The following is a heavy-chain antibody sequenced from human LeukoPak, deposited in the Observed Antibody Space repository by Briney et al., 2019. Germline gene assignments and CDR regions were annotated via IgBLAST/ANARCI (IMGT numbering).Heavy chain of an antibody. J-gene: IGHJ4*02. Sequence: SETLSLTCTVSGGSISSSSYYWGWIRQPAGKGLEWIGRIYTSGSTNYNPSLKSRVTMSVDTSKNQFSLKLSSVTAADTAVYYCARDFGDYAPFDYWGQGTLVTVSS. CDR3: ARDFGDYAPFDY. D-gene: IGHD4-17*01. CDR1: GGSISSSSYY. V-gene: IGHV4-61*02. CDR2: IYTSGST.